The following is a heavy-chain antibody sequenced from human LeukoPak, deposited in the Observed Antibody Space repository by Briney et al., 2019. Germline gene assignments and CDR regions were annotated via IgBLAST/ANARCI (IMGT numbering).Heavy chain of an antibody. V-gene: IGHV3-21*01. CDR1: GFTFSSYS. Sequence: PGWSLRLSCAASGFTFSSYSMNWVRQAPGKGLEWVSSISSSSSYIYYADSVKGRFTVSRDNAKNSLYLQMNSLRAEDTAVYYCARDRCGGDCYSRLYYYYGMDVWGQGTTVTVSS. J-gene: IGHJ6*02. CDR3: ARDRCGGDCYSRLYYYYGMDV. D-gene: IGHD2-21*02. CDR2: ISSSSSYI.